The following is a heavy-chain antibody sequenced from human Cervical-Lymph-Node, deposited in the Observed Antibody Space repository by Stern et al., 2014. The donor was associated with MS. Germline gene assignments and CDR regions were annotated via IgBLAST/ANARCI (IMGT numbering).Heavy chain of an antibody. CDR3: AAEPMYYSDSVGAFDI. D-gene: IGHD3-22*01. CDR1: GFTFTSSA. Sequence: VQLVESGPEVKKPGTSVKVSCKASGFTFTSSAVQWVRQARGKRLEWIGWIVVGSGNTNYAQKFQERVTITRDMSTSTAYMELSSLRSEDTAVYYCAAEPMYYSDSVGAFDIWGQGTMVTVSS. CDR2: IVVGSGNT. V-gene: IGHV1-58*01. J-gene: IGHJ3*02.